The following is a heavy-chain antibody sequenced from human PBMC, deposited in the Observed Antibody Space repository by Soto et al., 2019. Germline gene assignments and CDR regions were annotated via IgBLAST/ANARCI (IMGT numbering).Heavy chain of an antibody. J-gene: IGHJ6*03. V-gene: IGHV4-34*01. CDR1: GGSFSGYY. Sequence: QVQLQQWGAGLLKPSETLSLTCAVYGGSFSGYYWSWIRQPPGKGLEWIGEINHSGSTNYNPSLKRRVTISVDTSKNQFSLKLSSVTAADTAVYYCARDYYYYMDVWGKGTTVTVSS. CDR2: INHSGST. CDR3: ARDYYYYMDV.